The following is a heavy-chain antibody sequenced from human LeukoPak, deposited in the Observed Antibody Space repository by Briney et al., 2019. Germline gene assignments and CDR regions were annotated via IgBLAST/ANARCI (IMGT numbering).Heavy chain of an antibody. J-gene: IGHJ4*02. CDR1: GFTFSSYG. CDR3: AKDSPLRWELLNLDY. Sequence: QTGGSLRLSCAASGFTFSSYGMHWVRQAPGKGLEWVAVISYDGSNKYYADSVKGRFTISRDNSKNTLYLQMNSLRAEDTAVYYCAKDSPLRWELLNLDYWGQGTLVTVSS. CDR2: ISYDGSNK. V-gene: IGHV3-30*18. D-gene: IGHD1-26*01.